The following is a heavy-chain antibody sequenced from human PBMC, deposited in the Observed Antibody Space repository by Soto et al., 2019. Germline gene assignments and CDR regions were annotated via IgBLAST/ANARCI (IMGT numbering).Heavy chain of an antibody. J-gene: IGHJ6*03. CDR2: ISSSSSYI. CDR3: ARDGGVAAAGYHYYYMDV. D-gene: IGHD6-13*01. CDR1: GFTFSSYS. Sequence: PGGSLRLSCAASGFTFSSYSMNWVRQAPGKGLEWVSSISSSSSYIYYADSVKGRFTISRDNAKNSLYLQMNSLRAEDTAVYYCARDGGVAAAGYHYYYMDVWGKGTTVTVSS. V-gene: IGHV3-21*01.